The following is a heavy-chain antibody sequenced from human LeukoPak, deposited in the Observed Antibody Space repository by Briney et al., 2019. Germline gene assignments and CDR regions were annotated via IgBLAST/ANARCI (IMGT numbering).Heavy chain of an antibody. D-gene: IGHD2-15*01. CDR1: GGSISSGGYY. CDR3: AREPLGYCSGGSCSPQLVYGMDV. V-gene: IGHV4-31*03. J-gene: IGHJ6*02. Sequence: PSETLSLTCTVSGGSISSGGYYWSWIRQHPGKGLEWIGYIYYSGSTYYNPSLKSRVTISVDTSKNQFSLKLSSVTAADTAMYYCAREPLGYCSGGSCSPQLVYGMDVWGQGTTVTVSS. CDR2: IYYSGST.